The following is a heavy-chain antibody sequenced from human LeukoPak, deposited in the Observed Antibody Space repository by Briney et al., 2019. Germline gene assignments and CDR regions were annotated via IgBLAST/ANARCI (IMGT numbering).Heavy chain of an antibody. Sequence: PGGSLRLSCAASGFTFITYGMHWVRQALGKGLEWVALIWYDGSYKYYADSVKGRFTISRDNSKNTLYLQMNSLRAEDTAVYYCAREYYDSSDYPRQHYFDYWGQGTLVTVSS. D-gene: IGHD3-22*01. CDR2: IWYDGSYK. CDR3: AREYYDSSDYPRQHYFDY. J-gene: IGHJ4*02. V-gene: IGHV3-33*01. CDR1: GFTFITYG.